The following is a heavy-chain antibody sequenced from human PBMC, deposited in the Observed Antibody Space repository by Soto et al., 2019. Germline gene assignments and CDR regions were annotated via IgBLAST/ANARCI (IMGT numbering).Heavy chain of an antibody. CDR2: IRWNSGSI. J-gene: IGHJ6*02. V-gene: IGHV3-9*01. CDR1: GFTFDDYA. CDR3: AKDMGGGGYCSGGSCYRGFYYYYGMDV. Sequence: HPGGSLRLSCAASGFTFDDYAMHWVRQAPGKGLEWVSGIRWNSGSIGYADSVKGRFTISKDNAKNSLYLQMNSLRAEDTALYYCAKDMGGGGYCSGGSCYRGFYYYYGMDVWGQGTTVTVSS. D-gene: IGHD2-15*01.